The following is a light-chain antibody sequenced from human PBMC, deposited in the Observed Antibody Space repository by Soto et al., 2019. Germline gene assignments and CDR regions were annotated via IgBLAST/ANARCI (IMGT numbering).Light chain of an antibody. CDR2: ASS. J-gene: IGKJ5*01. CDR1: QGISSY. CDR3: QQLNTFPDA. V-gene: IGKV1-9*01. Sequence: DIQLTQSPSFLSASVGDRVTISCRASQGISSYLAWYQQTPGKAPKLLIYASSTLQSVVPSRFSGSGSGTEFALTTLSLQLEDIATYSCQQLNTFPDAFGQGTRLEIK.